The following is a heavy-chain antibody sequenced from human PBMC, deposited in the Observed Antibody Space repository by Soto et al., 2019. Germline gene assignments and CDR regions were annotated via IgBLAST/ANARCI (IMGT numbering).Heavy chain of an antibody. V-gene: IGHV4-31*03. Sequence: QVQLQESGPGLVKPSQTLSLTCTVSGGSISSGGYYWSWIRQHPGKGLEWIGYIYYSGSTYYNPSLKSRVTISVDTSKNQFSLKLSSVTAADTAVYYCARYRYYDSSGYPPRRWFDPWGQGTLVTVSS. D-gene: IGHD3-22*01. CDR1: GGSISSGGYY. CDR3: ARYRYYDSSGYPPRRWFDP. J-gene: IGHJ5*02. CDR2: IYYSGST.